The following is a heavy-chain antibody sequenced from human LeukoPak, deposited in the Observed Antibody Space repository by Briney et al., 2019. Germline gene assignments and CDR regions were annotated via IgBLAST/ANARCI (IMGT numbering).Heavy chain of an antibody. CDR1: GYTFTSYY. V-gene: IGHV1-46*01. J-gene: IGHJ4*02. CDR2: INPSGGST. CDR3: ARDQDILTGYYPGVSAPDY. D-gene: IGHD3-9*01. Sequence: ASVKVSCKASGYTFTSYYMHWVRQAPGQGLEWMGIINPSGGSTSYAQKFQGRVTMTRDMSTSTVYMELSSLRSEDTAVYYCARDQDILTGYYPGVSAPDYWGQGTLVTVSS.